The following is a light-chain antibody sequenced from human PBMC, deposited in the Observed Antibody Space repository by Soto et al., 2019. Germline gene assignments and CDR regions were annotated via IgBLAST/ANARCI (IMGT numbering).Light chain of an antibody. CDR1: QSVSSSF. J-gene: IGKJ1*01. CDR3: QQYHNSPWT. CDR2: GAS. Sequence: EIVLTQSPGTLSLSPGERATLSCRASQSVSSSFLAWYQQKPGQAPRLLIYGASSRATGLPDRFSGSGSGTDFTLTISRLEHEYVAVYYCQQYHNSPWTFGQGTRVDIK. V-gene: IGKV3-20*01.